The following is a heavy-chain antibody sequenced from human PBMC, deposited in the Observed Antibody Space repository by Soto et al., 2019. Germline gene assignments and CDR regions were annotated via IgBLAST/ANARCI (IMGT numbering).Heavy chain of an antibody. CDR2: ISPNSGGT. V-gene: IGHV1-2*04. CDR1: GYTFTDY. Sequence: ASVKVSCKASGYTFTDYMHWVRQAPGQGLEWMGWISPNSGGTKYAQKFQAWVTMTADTSISTAYLELSRLRSDHTAVYYCAREIRSGYYKYWYFDLWGRGTLVTVSS. CDR3: AREIRSGYYKYWYFDL. D-gene: IGHD3-3*01. J-gene: IGHJ2*01.